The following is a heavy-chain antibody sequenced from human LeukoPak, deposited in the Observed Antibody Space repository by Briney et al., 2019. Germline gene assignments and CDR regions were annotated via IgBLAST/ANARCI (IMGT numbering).Heavy chain of an antibody. J-gene: IGHJ4*02. CDR3: AKPPGIAAAGTWYYFDY. CDR1: EFTFSSFA. V-gene: IGHV3-23*01. CDR2: ISGSGDST. D-gene: IGHD6-13*01. Sequence: GGSLRLSCAASEFTFSSFAMTWVRQAPGKGLEWVSSISGSGDSTYYADSVKGRFTISRDNSKNTLYLQMNSLRAEDTAVYYCAKPPGIAAAGTWYYFDYWGQGTLVTVSS.